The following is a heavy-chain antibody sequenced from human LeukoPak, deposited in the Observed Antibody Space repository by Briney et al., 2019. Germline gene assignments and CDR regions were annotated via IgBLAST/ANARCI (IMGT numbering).Heavy chain of an antibody. V-gene: IGHV1-18*01. CDR2: ISAYNGNT. Sequence: ASVKVSCKASGYSFTSYGISWVRQAPGQGLEWMGWISAYNGNTNYAQRLQGRVTMTTDTSTSTAYMELRSLISDDTAVYYCARVPSGGPFDQWGQGTLVTVFS. CDR3: ARVPSGGPFDQ. D-gene: IGHD2-15*01. J-gene: IGHJ4*02. CDR1: GYSFTSYG.